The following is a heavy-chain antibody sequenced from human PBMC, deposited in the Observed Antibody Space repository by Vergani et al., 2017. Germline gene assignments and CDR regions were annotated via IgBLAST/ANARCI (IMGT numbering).Heavy chain of an antibody. Sequence: QVQLVQSGAEVKKPGASVKVSCKASGYTFTSYAMNWVRQAPGQGLEWMGWINTNTGNPTYAQGFTGRLVFSLDTSVSTAYLQISSLKAEDTAVYYCARGPRDSYGRPYYGMDVWGQGTTVTVSS. CDR2: INTNTGNP. D-gene: IGHD5-18*01. CDR1: GYTFTSYA. V-gene: IGHV7-4-1*02. CDR3: ARGPRDSYGRPYYGMDV. J-gene: IGHJ6*02.